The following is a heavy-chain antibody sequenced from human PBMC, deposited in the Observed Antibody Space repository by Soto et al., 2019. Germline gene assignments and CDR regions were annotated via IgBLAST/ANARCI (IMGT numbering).Heavy chain of an antibody. J-gene: IGHJ4*02. Sequence: PSETLSLTCTVSGGSISSYYWSWIRQPPGKGLEWIGNIYYSGRTYYTPSLKSRLTILVNTSNDEFAGKLSSLTVADKVVYYCARLILSGHARTNRGFDYWHWGRLSTLSP. V-gene: IGHV4-59*01. CDR1: GGSISSYY. CDR2: IYYSGRT. D-gene: IGHD3-9*01. CDR3: ARLILSGHARTNRGFDY.